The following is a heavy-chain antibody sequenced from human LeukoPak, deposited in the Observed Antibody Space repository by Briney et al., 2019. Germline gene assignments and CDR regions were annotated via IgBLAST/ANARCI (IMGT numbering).Heavy chain of an antibody. CDR3: ARDLEYYYGSGTSDC. D-gene: IGHD3-10*01. V-gene: IGHV1-2*02. CDR1: GYTFTGYY. CDR2: INPNSGGT. J-gene: IGHJ4*01. Sequence: ASVKVSCKASGYTFTGYYMHWVRQAPGQGLEWMGWINPNSGGTNYAQEFQGRVTMTRDTSISTAYMELSRLRSDDTAVYYCARDLEYYYGSGTSDCRCHGTQVTVSS.